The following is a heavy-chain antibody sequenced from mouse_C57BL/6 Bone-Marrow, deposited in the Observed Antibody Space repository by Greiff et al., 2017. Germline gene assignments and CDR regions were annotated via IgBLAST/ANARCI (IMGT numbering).Heavy chain of an antibody. Sequence: QVQLQQPGAELVKPGASVKMSCKASGYTFTSYWITWVKQRPGQGLEWIGDIYPGSGSTNYNEKFKSKATLTVDTSSSTAYMQLSSPTSEDSAVYYCARFYFPYAMDYWGQGTSVTVSS. CDR1: GYTFTSYW. J-gene: IGHJ4*01. V-gene: IGHV1-55*01. CDR3: ARFYFPYAMDY. CDR2: IYPGSGST. D-gene: IGHD2-1*01.